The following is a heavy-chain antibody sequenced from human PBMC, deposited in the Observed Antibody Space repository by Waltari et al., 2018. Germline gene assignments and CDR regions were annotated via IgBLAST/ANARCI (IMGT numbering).Heavy chain of an antibody. J-gene: IGHJ4*02. Sequence: QVQLVQSGAEVKKPGASVKVSCKASGYTFTSYGISWVRKAPGQGLECMGGIIPIFGTANYAQKFQGRVTITADESTSTAYMELSSLRSEDTAVYYCARGWGAAAASFDYWGQGTLVTVSS. D-gene: IGHD6-13*01. CDR3: ARGWGAAAASFDY. V-gene: IGHV1-69*13. CDR1: GYTFTSYG. CDR2: IIPIFGTA.